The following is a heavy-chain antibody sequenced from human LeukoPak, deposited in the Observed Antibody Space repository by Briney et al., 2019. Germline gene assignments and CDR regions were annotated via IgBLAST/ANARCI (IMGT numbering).Heavy chain of an antibody. J-gene: IGHJ3*02. V-gene: IGHV4-59*08. CDR2: IYYSGST. D-gene: IGHD5-12*01. Sequence: SETLSLTCTVSGGSISSYYWSWIRQPPGKGLDWIGYIYYSGSTNYNPSLKSRVTISVDTSKNQFSLKLSSVTAADTAVYYCAGELYNGYDGYAFDIWGQGTMVTVSS. CDR3: AGELYNGYDGYAFDI. CDR1: GGSISSYY.